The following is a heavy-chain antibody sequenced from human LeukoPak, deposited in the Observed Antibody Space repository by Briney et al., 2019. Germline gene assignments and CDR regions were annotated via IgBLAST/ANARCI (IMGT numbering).Heavy chain of an antibody. J-gene: IGHJ1*01. Sequence: GGSLRLSCAASGFTFDDYAMHWVRQAPGKGLEWVSGISWNSGSIGYADSVKGRFTISRDNAKNSLYLQMNSLRAEDTAVYYCAREGGSYYAEYFQHWGQGTLVTVSS. V-gene: IGHV3-9*01. D-gene: IGHD1-26*01. CDR2: ISWNSGSI. CDR3: AREGGSYYAEYFQH. CDR1: GFTFDDYA.